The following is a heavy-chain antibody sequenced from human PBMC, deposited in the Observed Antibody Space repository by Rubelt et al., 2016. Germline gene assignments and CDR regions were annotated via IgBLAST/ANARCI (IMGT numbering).Heavy chain of an antibody. J-gene: IGHJ5*02. CDR3: ARSPRYDFEDNWFDP. Sequence: QVQLVQSGAEVKKPGASVKVSCKASGYTFTSYYMHWVRQAPGHGLEWMGVINPSGGSTSYEQKCQGRVTMTRETSTSTVYMELSSLRSEDTAVYYCARSPRYDFEDNWFDPWGQGTLVTVSS. D-gene: IGHD3-3*01. V-gene: IGHV1-46*01. CDR2: INPSGGST. CDR1: GYTFTSYY.